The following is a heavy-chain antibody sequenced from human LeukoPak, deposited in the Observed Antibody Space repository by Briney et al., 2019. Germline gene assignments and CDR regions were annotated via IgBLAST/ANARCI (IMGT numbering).Heavy chain of an antibody. Sequence: PSETLSLTCTVSGGSISSYYWSWIRQPPGKGLEWIGYIYYSGSTNYNPSLKSRVTISVDTSKNQFSLKLSSVTAADTAVYYCARGIVVVPAAKRHNWFDPWGQGTLVTVSS. CDR3: ARGIVVVPAAKRHNWFDP. CDR1: GGSISSYY. CDR2: IYYSGST. D-gene: IGHD2-2*01. V-gene: IGHV4-59*12. J-gene: IGHJ5*02.